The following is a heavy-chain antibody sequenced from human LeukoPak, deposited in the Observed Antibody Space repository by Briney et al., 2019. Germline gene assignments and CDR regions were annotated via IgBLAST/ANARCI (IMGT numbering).Heavy chain of an antibody. J-gene: IGHJ5*02. D-gene: IGHD3-3*01. Sequence: PGGSLRLSCAASGFTFSSYSMNWVRQAPGKGLEWVSSISSSSSYIYYADSVKGRFTISRDNAKNSLYLQMNSLRAEDTAVYYCARDGRSDYDFWSGYLNWFDPWGQGTLVTVSS. CDR1: GFTFSSYS. CDR3: ARDGRSDYDFWSGYLNWFDP. CDR2: ISSSSSYI. V-gene: IGHV3-21*01.